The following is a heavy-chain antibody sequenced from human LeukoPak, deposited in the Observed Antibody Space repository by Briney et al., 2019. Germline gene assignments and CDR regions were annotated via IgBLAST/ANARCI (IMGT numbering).Heavy chain of an antibody. Sequence: SETLSLTCTVSNGSIITTTYYWGWLRQPPGKGLEWVGIIYYSASTYYNPSLKSRVTISVDTSKNQFSLKLSSVTAADTAVYYCARNYYDFWSGYYGPWFDPWGQGTLVTVSS. CDR3: ARNYYDFWSGYYGPWFDP. J-gene: IGHJ5*02. V-gene: IGHV4-39*01. D-gene: IGHD3-3*01. CDR1: NGSIITTTYY. CDR2: IYYSAST.